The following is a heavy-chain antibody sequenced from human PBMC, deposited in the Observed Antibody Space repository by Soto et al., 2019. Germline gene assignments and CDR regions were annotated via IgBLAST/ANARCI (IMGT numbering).Heavy chain of an antibody. CDR1: GFTFSNYW. V-gene: IGHV3-7*05. J-gene: IGHJ4*02. Sequence: PGGSLRLSCAASGFTFSNYWMTWVRQAPGKGLEWVVNINQGGSVKYYVDSVKGRLTVSRDNAKNSLYMQMNSLRAEDTAVYYCARIGYSSSSLDYWGPGTLVTVSS. CDR2: INQGGSVK. CDR3: ARIGYSSSSLDY. D-gene: IGHD6-13*01.